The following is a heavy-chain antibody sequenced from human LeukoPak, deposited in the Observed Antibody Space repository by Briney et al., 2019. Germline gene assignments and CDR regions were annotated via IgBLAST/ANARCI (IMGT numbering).Heavy chain of an antibody. CDR2: ISSSGSTI. V-gene: IGHV3-48*03. D-gene: IGHD2-21*02. CDR1: GFTFSSYE. Sequence: QPGGSLRLSCAASGFTFSSYEMNWVRQAPGKGLEWVSYISSSGSTIYYADSVKGRFTISRDNAKNSLYLQMNSLRAEDTAGYYCARNRRGIVVVTAIDYWGQGTLVTVSS. J-gene: IGHJ4*02. CDR3: ARNRRGIVVVTAIDY.